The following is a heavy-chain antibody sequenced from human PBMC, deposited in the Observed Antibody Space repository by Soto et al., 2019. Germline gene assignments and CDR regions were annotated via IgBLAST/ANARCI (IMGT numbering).Heavy chain of an antibody. J-gene: IGHJ4*02. CDR1: GYTFSNDA. V-gene: IGHV1-18*01. CDR2: VSAYNGNT. Sequence: QVQLVQSGAEVKKPGASVKVSCKASGYTFSNDAITWVRQAPGQGLEWMGWVSAYNGNTNYAQKFKGRVTMTTDTSTSTAYMEMRSLRYDDTAVYFCARASRYYWNYMMYWGQGTLVTVSS. D-gene: IGHD1-7*01. CDR3: ARASRYYWNYMMY.